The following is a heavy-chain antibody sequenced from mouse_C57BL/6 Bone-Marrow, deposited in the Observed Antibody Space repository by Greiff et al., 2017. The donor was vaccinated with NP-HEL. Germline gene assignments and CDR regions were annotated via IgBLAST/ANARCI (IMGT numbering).Heavy chain of an antibody. CDR2: ISNGGGST. J-gene: IGHJ3*01. D-gene: IGHD2-3*01. Sequence: EVMLVESGGGLVQPGGSLKLSCAASGFTFSDYYMYWVRQTPEKRLEWVAYISNGGGSTYYPDTVKGRFTISRDNAKNTLYLQMSRLKSEDTAMYYCARLGGYYVGFAYWGQGTLVTVSA. CDR1: GFTFSDYY. V-gene: IGHV5-12*01. CDR3: ARLGGYYVGFAY.